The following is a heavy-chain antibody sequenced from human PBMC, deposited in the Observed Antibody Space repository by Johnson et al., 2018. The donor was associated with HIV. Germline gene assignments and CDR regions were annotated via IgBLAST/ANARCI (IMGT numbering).Heavy chain of an antibody. J-gene: IGHJ3*02. V-gene: IGHV3-NL1*01. CDR1: GFTFSSYG. D-gene: IGHD6-19*01. CDR2: LYSGYIT. CDR3: ARGGYSSGWYRINNAFDI. Sequence: VQLVESGGGVVQPGRSLRLSCAASGFTFSSYGMHWVRQAPGTGLEWVSVLYSGYITYYADSVKGRFTISRDKSKNTLYLQMNSLRAEDTAVYYCARGGYSSGWYRINNAFDIWGQGTMVTVSS.